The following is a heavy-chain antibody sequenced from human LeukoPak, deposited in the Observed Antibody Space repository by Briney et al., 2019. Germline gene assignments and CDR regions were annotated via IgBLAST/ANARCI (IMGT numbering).Heavy chain of an antibody. CDR1: GYTYSDFY. D-gene: IGHD1-26*01. J-gene: IGHJ4*02. CDR2: ISAYNGNT. CDR3: ARLEWELRAIDY. Sequence: GSVKVSCKASGYTYSDFYIHWVRQAPGQGLEWMGWISAYNGNTNYAQKLQGRVTMTTDTSTSTAYMELRSLRSDDTAVYYCARLEWELRAIDYWGQGTLVTVSS. V-gene: IGHV1-18*04.